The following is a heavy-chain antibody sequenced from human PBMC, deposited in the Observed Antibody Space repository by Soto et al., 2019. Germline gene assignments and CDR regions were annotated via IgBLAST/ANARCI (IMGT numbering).Heavy chain of an antibody. J-gene: IGHJ5*02. Sequence: EVQLVESGGGLVQPGGSLRLSCAASGFTFSSYSMNWVRQAPGKGLEWVSYISSSSSTIYYADSEKGRFTISKDNAKNSLYLQMNSLRDEDTAVYYCAREAGPYNWFDPWGQGTLVTVSS. CDR1: GFTFSSYS. CDR2: ISSSSSTI. V-gene: IGHV3-48*02. CDR3: AREAGPYNWFDP.